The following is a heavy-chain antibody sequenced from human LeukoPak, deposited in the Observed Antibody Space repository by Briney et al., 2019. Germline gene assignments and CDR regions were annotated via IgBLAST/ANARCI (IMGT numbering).Heavy chain of an antibody. V-gene: IGHV3-23*01. CDR1: GFTFSSYA. CDR3: AKGRYDILTGFLRF. Sequence: GGSLRLSCAASGFTFSSYAMSWVRQAPGKGLEWVSAISGSGGSTYYADSVKGRFTISRDNSKNTLYLQMNSLRAEDTAVYYCAKGRYDILTGFLRFRGQGTLVTASS. J-gene: IGHJ4*02. D-gene: IGHD3-9*01. CDR2: ISGSGGST.